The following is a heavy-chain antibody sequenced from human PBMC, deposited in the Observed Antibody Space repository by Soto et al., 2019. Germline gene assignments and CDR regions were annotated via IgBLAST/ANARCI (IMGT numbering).Heavy chain of an antibody. J-gene: IGHJ4*02. CDR3: VWGIAVAGGDY. V-gene: IGHV1-69*02. D-gene: IGHD6-19*01. CDR2: IIPILGIA. Sequence: QIQLVQSGAEVKKPGSSVKVSCKASGGTFSSYTISWVRQAPGQGLEWMGRIIPILGIANYAQKFQGRVTITADKSTSTAYMELSSLRSEDTAVYYCVWGIAVAGGDYWGQGTLVTVSS. CDR1: GGTFSSYT.